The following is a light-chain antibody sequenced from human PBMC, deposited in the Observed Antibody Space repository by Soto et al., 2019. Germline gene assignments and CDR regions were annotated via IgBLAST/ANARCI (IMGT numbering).Light chain of an antibody. V-gene: IGKV3-15*01. CDR2: GAS. CDR1: QSVSSD. Sequence: IVLTQSPATLSLSPGERATLSCRARQSVSSDLAWYHQKPGQAPRLLIYGASTRATGIPARFSGSGSGTEFTLTINSLQSEDFAVYYCQQYNNWPRTFGQGTKVDI. CDR3: QQYNNWPRT. J-gene: IGKJ1*01.